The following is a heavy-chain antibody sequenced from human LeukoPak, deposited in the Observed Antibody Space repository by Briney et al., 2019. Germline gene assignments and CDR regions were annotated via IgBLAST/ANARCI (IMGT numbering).Heavy chain of an antibody. CDR2: IYPGDSDT. CDR1: GYSFTSYW. Sequence: LGESPKISCKGFGYSFTSYWIGWVRQVPGKGLEWMGIIYPGDSDTRYSPSFQGQVTISVDRTISTAYLQWSSLKASDTAMYYCARRRYCSGGSCQAVDYWGQGTLVAVSS. J-gene: IGHJ4*02. CDR3: ARRRYCSGGSCQAVDY. V-gene: IGHV5-51*01. D-gene: IGHD2-15*01.